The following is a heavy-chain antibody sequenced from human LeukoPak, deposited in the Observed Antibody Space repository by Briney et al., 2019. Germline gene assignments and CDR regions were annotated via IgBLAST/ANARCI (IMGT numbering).Heavy chain of an antibody. J-gene: IGHJ4*02. D-gene: IGHD6-19*01. V-gene: IGHV3-43D*03. CDR1: GFTFDDYA. Sequence: GGSLRLSCAASGFTFDDYAMRWVRQAPGKGLEWVSLISWDGGSTYYADSVKGRFTISRDNSKNSLYLQMNSLRAEDTALYYCAKDIEHYSSGWYGFDYWGQGTLVTVSS. CDR2: ISWDGGST. CDR3: AKDIEHYSSGWYGFDY.